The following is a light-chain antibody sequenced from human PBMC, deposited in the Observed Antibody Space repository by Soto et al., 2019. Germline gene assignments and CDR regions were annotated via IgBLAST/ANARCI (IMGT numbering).Light chain of an antibody. CDR3: CSYAGSRWV. Sequence: ALTQPASVSGSPGQSITFSCTGSSDDIGNFNLVSWYQQYPGKAPKLILYEVNKRPLGVSDRFSGSKSGNTASLTISGLHAEDEADYHCCSYAGSRWVFGGGTKVTVL. V-gene: IGLV2-23*02. J-gene: IGLJ3*02. CDR2: EVN. CDR1: SDDIGNFNL.